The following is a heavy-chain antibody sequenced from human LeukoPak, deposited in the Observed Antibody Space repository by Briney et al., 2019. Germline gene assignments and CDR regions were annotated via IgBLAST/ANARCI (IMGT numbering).Heavy chain of an antibody. CDR3: AKGDYGSV. D-gene: IGHD4/OR15-4a*01. J-gene: IGHJ6*02. CDR1: GFPYDSYA. V-gene: IGHV3-23*01. CDR2: ISASGGTT. Sequence: GALRLSCAASGFPYDSYAMGWVRQAPGQGLEWVSAISASGGTTYYADSVKGRFTISRDNSKNTLYLQMNSLRAEDTAVYYCAKGDYGSVWGQGTTVTVSS.